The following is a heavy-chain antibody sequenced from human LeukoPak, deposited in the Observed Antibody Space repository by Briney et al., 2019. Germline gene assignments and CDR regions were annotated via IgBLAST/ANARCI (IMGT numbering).Heavy chain of an antibody. V-gene: IGHV4-4*09. CDR2: IYTGGST. CDR1: GGSISTYY. Sequence: PSETLSLTCTVSGGSISTYYWSWIRQPPGKGLEWIGYIYTGGSTDYNPSLKSRVTISLDTSNNQFSLNLNSVTAADTAVYYCARSRGRKVTPFDYWGQGILVTVSS. J-gene: IGHJ4*02. D-gene: IGHD3-10*01. CDR3: ARSRGRKVTPFDY.